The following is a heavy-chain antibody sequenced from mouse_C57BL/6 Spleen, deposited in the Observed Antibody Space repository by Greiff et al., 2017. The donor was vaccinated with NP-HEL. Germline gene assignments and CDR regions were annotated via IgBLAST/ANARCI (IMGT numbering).Heavy chain of an antibody. CDR2: IYPSDSET. CDR1: GYTFTSYW. Sequence: QVQLQQPGAELVRPGSSVKLSCKASGYTFTSYWMDWVKQRPGQGLEWIGNIYPSDSETHYNQKFKDKATLTVDKSSSTAYMQLSSLTSEDSAVYYCARVGAQALYYFDYWGQGTTLTVSS. D-gene: IGHD3-2*02. V-gene: IGHV1-61*01. CDR3: ARVGAQALYYFDY. J-gene: IGHJ2*01.